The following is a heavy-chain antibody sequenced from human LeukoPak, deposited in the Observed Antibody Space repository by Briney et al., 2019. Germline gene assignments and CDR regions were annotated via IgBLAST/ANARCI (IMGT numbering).Heavy chain of an antibody. CDR2: IYPGDSET. D-gene: IGHD1-14*01. J-gene: IGHJ2*01. CDR3: ARREPMTGTARYFDL. CDR1: GYSFSSHW. V-gene: IGHV5-51*01. Sequence: GESLKISCKGSGYSFSSHWIAWVRPMPGKGLEWMGIIYPGDSETRYSPSFQGQVTISADKSIRTAYLQWSSLKASDIAMYFCARREPMTGTARYFDLWGRGTLVTVSS.